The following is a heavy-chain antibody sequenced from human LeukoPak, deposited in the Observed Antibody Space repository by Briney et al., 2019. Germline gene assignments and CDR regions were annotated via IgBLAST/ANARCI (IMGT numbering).Heavy chain of an antibody. D-gene: IGHD3-22*01. CDR3: AREAMIATMDY. Sequence: PGGSLRPSCAASGFTVSSNYMSWVRQAPGKGLEWVSVIYSGGSTYYADSVKGRFTISRDNSKNTLYLQMNSLKAEDTAVYYCAREAMIATMDYWGQGTLVTVSS. J-gene: IGHJ4*02. CDR2: IYSGGST. CDR1: GFTVSSNY. V-gene: IGHV3-53*01.